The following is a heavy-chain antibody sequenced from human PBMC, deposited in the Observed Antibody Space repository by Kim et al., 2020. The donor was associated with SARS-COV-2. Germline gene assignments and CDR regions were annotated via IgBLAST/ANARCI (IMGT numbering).Heavy chain of an antibody. Sequence: GGSLRLSCAASGFTFSNYDMHWVRQAPGKGLEWVALIPYDGSNKYYGDSVKGRFTISRDNSKNTLYLQMNSLRAEDTAVYYCAKTAVYYDSSGNNFPLFQHWGQGTLVTVSS. CDR3: AKTAVYYDSSGNNFPLFQH. J-gene: IGHJ1*01. CDR1: GFTFSNYD. CDR2: IPYDGSNK. D-gene: IGHD3-22*01. V-gene: IGHV3-30*18.